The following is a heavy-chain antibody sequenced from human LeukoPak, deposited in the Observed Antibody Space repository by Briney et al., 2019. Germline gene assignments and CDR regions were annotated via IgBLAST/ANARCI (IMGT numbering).Heavy chain of an antibody. CDR3: FRQGGQMGDIVVVPAGTSFDY. V-gene: IGHV3-23*01. J-gene: IGHJ4*02. CDR2: ISGRGDYI. CDR1: GFTFTTYA. Sequence: GGSLRLSCAASGFTFTTYAMTWVRQAPGKGLEWVSAISGRGDYIYYADSVKGRFTFSRDNSKNTLYLQMNSLRVEDTALYYCFRQGGQMGDIVVVPAGTSFDYWGQGTLVTVSS. D-gene: IGHD2-2*01.